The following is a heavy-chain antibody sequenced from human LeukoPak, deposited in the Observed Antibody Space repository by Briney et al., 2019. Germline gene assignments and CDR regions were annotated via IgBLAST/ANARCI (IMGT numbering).Heavy chain of an antibody. D-gene: IGHD2-15*01. Sequence: PSETLSLTCTVSGGSISSYYWSWIRQPPGKGLEWIGYIYYSGSTNYTPSLKSRVTISVDTSKNQFSLKLSSVTAADTAVYYCARESCSGGSCYPEAFDIWGQGTMVTVSS. V-gene: IGHV4-59*12. CDR1: GGSISSYY. CDR3: ARESCSGGSCYPEAFDI. J-gene: IGHJ3*02. CDR2: IYYSGST.